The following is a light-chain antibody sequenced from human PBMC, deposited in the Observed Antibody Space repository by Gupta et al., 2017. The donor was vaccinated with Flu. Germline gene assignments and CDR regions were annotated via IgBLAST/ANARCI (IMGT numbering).Light chain of an antibody. CDR2: NTN. J-gene: IGLJ2*01. CDR1: SGSVSSGYY. V-gene: IGLV8-61*01. CDR3: VLYKGSAIQV. Sequence: TVSSQVPSLSVSSVRTVTLTCGLSSGSVSSGYYPRWYQQTPGQAPRTLIYNTNTRSSAVTGRFSGSILGNKAALTITGGQADDESDYYFVLYKGSAIQVFGGGTKRTVL.